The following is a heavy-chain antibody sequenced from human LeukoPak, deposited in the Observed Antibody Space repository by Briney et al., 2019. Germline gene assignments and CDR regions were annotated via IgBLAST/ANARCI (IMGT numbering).Heavy chain of an antibody. CDR1: GGSFSGYY. V-gene: IGHV4-34*01. J-gene: IGHJ6*03. CDR3: ARVQNRGYYHMDV. CDR2: SNHSGST. Sequence: SETLSVTCAVYGGSFSGYYWSWIRQPPGKGLEWIGESNHSGSTNYNPSLKSRVTMSVDTSKNQFSLKLSSVTAADTAVYYCARVQNRGYYHMDVWGKGTTVTVSS. D-gene: IGHD1-14*01.